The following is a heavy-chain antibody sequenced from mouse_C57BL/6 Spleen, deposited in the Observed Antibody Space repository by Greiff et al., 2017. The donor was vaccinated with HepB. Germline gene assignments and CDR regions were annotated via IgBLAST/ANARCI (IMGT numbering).Heavy chain of an antibody. CDR2: ISSGGDYI. J-gene: IGHJ3*01. V-gene: IGHV5-9-1*02. Sequence: EVKVVESGEGLVKPGGSLKLSCAASGFTFSSYAMSWVRQTPEKRLEWVAYISSGGDYIYYADTVKGRFTISRDNARNTLYLQMSSLKSEDTAMYYCTGDGYSGFAYWGQGTLVTVSA. CDR1: GFTFSSYA. D-gene: IGHD2-3*01. CDR3: TGDGYSGFAY.